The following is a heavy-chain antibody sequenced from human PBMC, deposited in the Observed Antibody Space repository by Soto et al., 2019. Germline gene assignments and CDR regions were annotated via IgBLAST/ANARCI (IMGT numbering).Heavy chain of an antibody. Sequence: QLQLQESGSRLVQPSQTLSLTCTASGGSISTSDYSWTWIRQPPGGGLEWIGSIYPTVRTYVIPSLKSRVTMSLDKSKNQFSLNRTSVTAADTALCFWAREMTIFGVAPGGVVYVLGQGTTVAVSS. V-gene: IGHV4-30-2*01. J-gene: IGHJ6*02. D-gene: IGHD3-3*01. CDR3: AREMTIFGVAPGGVVYV. CDR2: IYPTVRT. CDR1: GGSISTSDYS.